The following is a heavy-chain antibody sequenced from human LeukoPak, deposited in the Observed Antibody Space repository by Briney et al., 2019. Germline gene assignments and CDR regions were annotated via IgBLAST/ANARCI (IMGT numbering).Heavy chain of an antibody. CDR3: ARDYDILTGYFRGGFDY. D-gene: IGHD3-9*01. V-gene: IGHV3-11*05. Sequence: PGGSLRLSCAASGFTFSDYYMSWIRQAPGKGLEWISYITSSSSDTNYADSVKGRSTISRDNAKKSLYLQMNSLRAEDTAVYYRARDYDILTGYFRGGFDYWGQGTLVTVSS. CDR2: ITSSSSDT. J-gene: IGHJ4*02. CDR1: GFTFSDYY.